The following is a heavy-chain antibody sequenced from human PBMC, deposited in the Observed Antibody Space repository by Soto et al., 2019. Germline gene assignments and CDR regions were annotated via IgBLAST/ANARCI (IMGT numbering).Heavy chain of an antibody. CDR1: GGTFSSYA. CDR2: IIPIFGTA. Sequence: QVQLVQSGAEVKKPGSSVKVSCKASGGTFSSYAISWVRQAPGQGLEWMGGIIPIFGTANYAQKFQGRVTITADESTSTAYMERSSLRSEDTAVYYCARLGYCSGGSCYPKTYYYYYYGMDVWGQGTTVTVSS. J-gene: IGHJ6*02. V-gene: IGHV1-69*01. CDR3: ARLGYCSGGSCYPKTYYYYYYGMDV. D-gene: IGHD2-15*01.